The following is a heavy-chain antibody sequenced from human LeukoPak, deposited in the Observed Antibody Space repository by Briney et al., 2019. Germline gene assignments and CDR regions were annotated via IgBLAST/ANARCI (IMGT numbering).Heavy chain of an antibody. CDR1: GGSISSNY. D-gene: IGHD3-10*01. V-gene: IGHV4-59*01. CDR3: ARDLYFGSGNYYNPTPYYVMDV. Sequence: PSETLSLTCTVSGGSISSNYWNWIRQPPGKGLEWIGYIDYSENTNYNPSLKGRVTMSLDTSKNQFSLKLYSVTAADTAVYYCARDLYFGSGNYYNPTPYYVMDVWGQGTTVAVSS. J-gene: IGHJ6*02. CDR2: IDYSENT.